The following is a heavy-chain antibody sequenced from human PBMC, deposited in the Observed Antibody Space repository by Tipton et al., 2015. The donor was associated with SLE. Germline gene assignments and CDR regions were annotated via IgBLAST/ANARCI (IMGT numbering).Heavy chain of an antibody. V-gene: IGHV4-59*10. D-gene: IGHD3-3*01. CDR3: ARVKSIFGVVIIDY. J-gene: IGHJ4*02. CDR1: GGSFSGYY. CDR2: FYISGST. Sequence: TLSLTCAVYGGSFSGYYWSWIRQPAGKGLEWIGRFYISGSTNYNPSLKSRVTISVDTSKNQFSLKLSSVTAADTAVYYCARVKSIFGVVIIDYWGQGTLVTVSS.